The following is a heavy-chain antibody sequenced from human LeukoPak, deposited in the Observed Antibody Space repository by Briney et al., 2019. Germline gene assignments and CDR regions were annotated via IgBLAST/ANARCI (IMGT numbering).Heavy chain of an antibody. J-gene: IGHJ4*02. D-gene: IGHD3-10*01. CDR1: GFTFSSYA. Sequence: AGGSLRLSCAASGFTFSSYAMSWVRQAPGKGLEWVSAISGSGGSTYYADSVKGRFTISRDNSKNTLYLQMNSLRAEDTAVYYCAKEVGYYGSGSYNLDYWGQGALVTVSS. CDR2: ISGSGGST. CDR3: AKEVGYYGSGSYNLDY. V-gene: IGHV3-23*01.